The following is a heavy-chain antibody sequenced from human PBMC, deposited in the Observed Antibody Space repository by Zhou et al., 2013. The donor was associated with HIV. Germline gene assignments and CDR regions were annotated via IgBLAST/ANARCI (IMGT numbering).Heavy chain of an antibody. D-gene: IGHD1-26*01. CDR1: GYTFTDYG. Sequence: QVQLVQSGAEVKKPGASVEVSCKASGYTFTDYGITWVRQAPGQGLEWMGWISPYTSNANYAQKFQGRVTMTTDTSTNTFYMELRRLTSEDTAIYYCARDHSSTAWDRMYWWLDPWGQGTLVTVSS. J-gene: IGHJ5*02. CDR2: ISPYTSNA. V-gene: IGHV1-18*01. CDR3: ARDHSSTAWDRMYWWLDP.